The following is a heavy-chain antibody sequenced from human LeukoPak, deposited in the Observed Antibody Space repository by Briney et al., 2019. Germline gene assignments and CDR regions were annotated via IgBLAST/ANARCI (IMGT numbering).Heavy chain of an antibody. Sequence: GGSLRLSCAASGFIFSNYAMHWVRQAPGKGLEFVSSISSNGDTTYYANSVKGRFTISRDNSKNTLYLQMNSLRAEDTAVYYCAKDLGGYYSDAFDIWGQGTMVTVSS. CDR2: ISSNGDTT. CDR1: GFIFSNYA. V-gene: IGHV3-64*01. J-gene: IGHJ3*02. CDR3: AKDLGGYYSDAFDI. D-gene: IGHD3-22*01.